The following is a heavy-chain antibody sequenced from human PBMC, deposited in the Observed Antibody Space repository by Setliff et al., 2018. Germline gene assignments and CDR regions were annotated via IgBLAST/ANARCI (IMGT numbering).Heavy chain of an antibody. Sequence: PSETLSLTCIVSGGSISGYYWAWVRQPPGKELEWIGRIYITGSTDYNPSLKSRVTISEDTSKNQFSLELSSVTAADTAAYFCARGFSYGVTTYGLDIWGRGTMVTVSS. J-gene: IGHJ3*02. CDR2: IYITGST. D-gene: IGHD3-10*01. CDR3: ARGFSYGVTTYGLDI. V-gene: IGHV4-59*13. CDR1: GGSISGYY.